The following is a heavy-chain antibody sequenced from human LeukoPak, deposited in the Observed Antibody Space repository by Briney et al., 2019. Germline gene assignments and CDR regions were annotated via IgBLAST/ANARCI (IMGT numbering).Heavy chain of an antibody. CDR3: AKDFRVGATPDYFDY. CDR2: IRYDGSNK. Sequence: PGGSLRLSCAASGFTFSSYGMHWVRQAPVKGLEWVAFIRYDGSNKYYADSVKGRFTVSRDNSKNTLYLQMNSLRAEDTAVYYCAKDFRVGATPDYFDYWGQGTLVTVSS. CDR1: GFTFSSYG. D-gene: IGHD1-26*01. V-gene: IGHV3-30*02. J-gene: IGHJ4*02.